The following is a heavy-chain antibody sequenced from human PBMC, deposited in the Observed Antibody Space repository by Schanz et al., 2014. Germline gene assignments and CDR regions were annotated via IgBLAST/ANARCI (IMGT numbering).Heavy chain of an antibody. Sequence: QVQMVESGGGVVQPGRSLRLSCAASGFAFSVYGMHWVRQAPGKGPEWVAVIWSDGSTKYYADSVKGRFTMSRDNSKNTLYLQMNSLRAEDTAVYYCARANYRRKINCDYWGRGTLVTVSS. CDR1: GFAFSVYG. V-gene: IGHV3-33*01. J-gene: IGHJ4*02. CDR3: ARANYRRKINCDY. CDR2: IWSDGSTK. D-gene: IGHD3-10*01.